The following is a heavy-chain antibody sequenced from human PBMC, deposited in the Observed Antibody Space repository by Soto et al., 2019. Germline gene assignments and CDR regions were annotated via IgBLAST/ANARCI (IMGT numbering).Heavy chain of an antibody. D-gene: IGHD7-27*01. V-gene: IGHV1-18*01. J-gene: IGHJ4*02. CDR3: AAGAGW. CDR1: GYTFTTFG. Sequence: QGQLVQSGAEVKKPGASVKVSCKASGYTFTTFGITWGRQAPGQGLEWMGWISAHNGNTKYAQKIQGRFTMTTDTDASTAYMELRSLRPDDTAVYYCAAGAGWWGQGTLVTVSS. CDR2: ISAHNGNT.